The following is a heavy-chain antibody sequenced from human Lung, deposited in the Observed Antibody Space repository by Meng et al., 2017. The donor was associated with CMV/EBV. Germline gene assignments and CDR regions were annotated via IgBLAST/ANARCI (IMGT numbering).Heavy chain of an antibody. D-gene: IGHD1-26*01. V-gene: IGHV1-18*01. CDR2: ISAYNGNT. J-gene: IGHJ4*02. CDR3: ARVEVGITSGDY. CDR1: GYTFTHYG. Sequence: QLPLVQCGAEVKKPGASVRVACKASGYTFTHYGITWVRQAPGQGLEWMGWISAYNGNTNYAQTLQGRLTMTTDTSTSTAYMELRSLRSDDTAVYYCARVEVGITSGDYWGQGTLVTVSS.